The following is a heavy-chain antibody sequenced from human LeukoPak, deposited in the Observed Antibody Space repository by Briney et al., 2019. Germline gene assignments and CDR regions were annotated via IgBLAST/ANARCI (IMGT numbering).Heavy chain of an antibody. D-gene: IGHD1-1*01. CDR3: VRVQYNEGHYYYYYMDV. Sequence: GGSLRLSCAASGFTFSTYAMTWVRQAPGKGLEWVSYISSSSSTIYYADSVKGRFTISRDNAKNSLYLQMNSLRAEDTAVYYCVRVQYNEGHYYYYYMDVWGKGTTVTVSS. J-gene: IGHJ6*03. CDR1: GFTFSTYA. V-gene: IGHV3-48*01. CDR2: ISSSSSTI.